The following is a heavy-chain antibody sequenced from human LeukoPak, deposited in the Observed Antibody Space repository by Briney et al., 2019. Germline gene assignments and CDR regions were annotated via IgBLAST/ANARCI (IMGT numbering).Heavy chain of an antibody. J-gene: IGHJ4*02. D-gene: IGHD6-6*01. CDR3: ARHTGHMQYNSFYEFDY. CDR1: GGSISSSSYY. V-gene: IGHV4-39*01. CDR2: IYYSGST. Sequence: SETLSLTCTVSGGSISSSSYYWGWIRQPPGKGLEWIGSIYYSGSTYYNPSLKSRVTMSLDTSKNQFSLKLSSVTAADTAVYYCARHTGHMQYNSFYEFDYWGQGTLVTVSS.